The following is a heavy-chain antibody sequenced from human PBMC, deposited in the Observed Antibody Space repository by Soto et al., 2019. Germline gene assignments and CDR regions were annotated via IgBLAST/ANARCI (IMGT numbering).Heavy chain of an antibody. J-gene: IGHJ4*02. CDR3: TTVGPPYYDFWSGYPFDY. CDR1: GFTFSNAW. Sequence: ESGGGLVQPGGSLRLSCAASGFTFSNAWMSWVRQAPGKGLERVGRIKSKTDGGTTDYAAPVKGRFTISRDDSKNTLYLQMNSLKTEDTAVYYCTTVGPPYYDFWSGYPFDYWGQGTLVTVSS. V-gene: IGHV3-15*01. CDR2: IKSKTDGGTT. D-gene: IGHD3-3*01.